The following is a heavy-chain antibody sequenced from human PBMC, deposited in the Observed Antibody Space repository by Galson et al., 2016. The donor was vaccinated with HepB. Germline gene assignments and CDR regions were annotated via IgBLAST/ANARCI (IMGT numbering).Heavy chain of an antibody. Sequence: CAISGDSVSSNNAGWNWIRQSPSRGLEWLGRTYYRSKWFYDYAESVKSRITIKPDTTKNQFSLQLNSVTPEDTAVYYCARDLGDAYGTGRSFDYWGQGTLVTVSS. D-gene: IGHD1-1*01. CDR2: TYYRSKWFY. V-gene: IGHV6-1*01. CDR3: ARDLGDAYGTGRSFDY. CDR1: GDSVSSNNAG. J-gene: IGHJ4*02.